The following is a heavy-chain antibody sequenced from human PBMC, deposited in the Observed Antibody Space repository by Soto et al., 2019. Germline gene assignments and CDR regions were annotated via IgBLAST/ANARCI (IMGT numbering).Heavy chain of an antibody. V-gene: IGHV3-23*01. Sequence: PGGSLRLSCVASGFPFSRYAMSWVRQTPGKGLEWVSGISGSGGRTYYADTVKGRFTISKDHYNNTLSLQMHILGGEDTAGDFCAKGGYYSLFYLWGQGTMVTVS. CDR3: AKGGYYSLFYL. J-gene: IGHJ3*01. D-gene: IGHD3-16*01. CDR2: ISGSGGRT. CDR1: GFPFSRYA.